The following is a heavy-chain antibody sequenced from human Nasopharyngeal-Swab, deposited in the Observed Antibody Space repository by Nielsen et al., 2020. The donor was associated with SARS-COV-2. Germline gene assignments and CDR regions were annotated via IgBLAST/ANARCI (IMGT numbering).Heavy chain of an antibody. CDR1: GGSISSYY. Sequence: SETLSLTCTVSGGSISSYYWSWIRQPPGKGLEWIGYIYYSGSTYYNPSLKSRVTISVDTSKNQFSLKLSSVTAADTAVYYCARATYDILTGAYYMDVWGKGTTVTVSS. CDR3: ARATYDILTGAYYMDV. V-gene: IGHV4-59*08. D-gene: IGHD3-9*01. CDR2: IYYSGST. J-gene: IGHJ6*03.